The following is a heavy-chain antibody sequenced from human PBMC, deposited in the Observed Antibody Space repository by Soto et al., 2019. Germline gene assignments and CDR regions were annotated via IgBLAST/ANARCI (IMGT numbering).Heavy chain of an antibody. CDR2: ISAYNGNT. V-gene: IGHV1-18*01. CDR3: ARDNHYYDSSVYPDY. D-gene: IGHD3-22*01. J-gene: IGHJ4*02. Sequence: GASVTVSCKASGYTFTSYGISWVRQAPGHGLEWMGWISAYNGNTNYAQKLQGRFNMTTDTSTSTAYMELRSLRSDDTAVYYCARDNHYYDSSVYPDYWGQGTLVTVSS. CDR1: GYTFTSYG.